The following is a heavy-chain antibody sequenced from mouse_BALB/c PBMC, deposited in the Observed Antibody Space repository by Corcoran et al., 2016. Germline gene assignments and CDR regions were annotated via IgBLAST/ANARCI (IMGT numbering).Heavy chain of an antibody. CDR1: GYTFTEYI. CDR2: FSPGSGSI. Sequence: VQLQQSGAGLVKPGASVKLSCKASGYTFTEYIIHWVKQRSGQGLEWIGWFSPGSGSIKYNEKFKDKATLTAEKSSSTDYMELSRLTYEDSAVYLCARHEVSYGNFAYWGQGTLVTVSA. V-gene: IGHV1-62-2*01. CDR3: ARHEVSYGNFAY. D-gene: IGHD2-10*02. J-gene: IGHJ3*01.